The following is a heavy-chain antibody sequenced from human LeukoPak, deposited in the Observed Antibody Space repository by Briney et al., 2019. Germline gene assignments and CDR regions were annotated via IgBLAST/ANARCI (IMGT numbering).Heavy chain of an antibody. D-gene: IGHD6-13*01. CDR3: AKDRTRIAAAGTSFDC. CDR1: GFTFSSYA. V-gene: IGHV3-23*01. J-gene: IGHJ4*02. CDR2: ISGSGGST. Sequence: GGSLRLSCAAAGFTFSSYAMSWVRQAPGKGLEWVSAISGSGGSTYYADSVKGWFTISRDISKNTLYLQMNSLRAEDTAVYYCAKDRTRIAAAGTSFDCWGQGTLVTVSS.